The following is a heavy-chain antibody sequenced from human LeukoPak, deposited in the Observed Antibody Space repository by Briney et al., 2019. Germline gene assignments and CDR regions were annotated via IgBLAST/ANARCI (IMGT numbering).Heavy chain of an antibody. V-gene: IGHV3-66*01. J-gene: IGHJ4*02. Sequence: GGSLRLSCAASGFTVGSNYMSWVRQAPGKGLEWVSVIYSGGSTYYADSVKGRFSISRDNSKNTLSLQMNSLRAEDTAVYYCARARGLLYFDYWGQGTLVTVSS. CDR3: ARARGLLYFDY. CDR2: IYSGGST. CDR1: GFTVGSNY. D-gene: IGHD2-15*01.